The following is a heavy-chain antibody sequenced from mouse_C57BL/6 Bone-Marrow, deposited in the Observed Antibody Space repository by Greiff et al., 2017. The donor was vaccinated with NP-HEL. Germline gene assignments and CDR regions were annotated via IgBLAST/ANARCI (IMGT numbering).Heavy chain of an antibody. D-gene: IGHD1-3*01. CDR2: INPYNGGT. Sequence: EVQLQQSGPVLVKPGASVKMSCKASGYTFPDYYMNWVKQSHGKSLEWIGVINPYNGGTSYNQKFKCKATLTVDKSSSTAYMELNSLTSEDSAVYYCARGTRNYWGQGTTLTVSS. CDR3: ARGTRNY. CDR1: GYTFPDYY. J-gene: IGHJ2*01. V-gene: IGHV1-19*01.